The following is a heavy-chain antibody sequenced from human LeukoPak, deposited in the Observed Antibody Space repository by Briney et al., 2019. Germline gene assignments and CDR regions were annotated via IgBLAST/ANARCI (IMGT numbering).Heavy chain of an antibody. V-gene: IGHV1-2*02. Sequence: ASVKVSCKASGYTFTGYYMHWVRQAPGQGLEWMGWINPNSGGTNYAQKFQGRVTMTRDTSISTAYMELSRLRSDDTAVYYCARLKQWGNFRWFDPWGQGTLVTVSS. CDR3: ARLKQWGNFRWFDP. CDR1: GYTFTGYY. D-gene: IGHD6-19*01. CDR2: INPNSGGT. J-gene: IGHJ5*02.